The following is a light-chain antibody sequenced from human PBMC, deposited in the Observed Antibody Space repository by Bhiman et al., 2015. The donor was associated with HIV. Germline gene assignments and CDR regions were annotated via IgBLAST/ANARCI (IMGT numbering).Light chain of an antibody. CDR3: CSYATSSTSLYV. CDR1: SSDVGTYNY. Sequence: QSALTQPASVSGSPGQSITISCTGTSSDVGTYNYVSWYQQHPGKAPKLMIFDVSKRPSGVSNRFSGSKSGNTASLTISGLQAEDEADYYCCSYATSSTSLYVFGTGAKVTVL. J-gene: IGLJ1*01. V-gene: IGLV2-23*02. CDR2: DVS.